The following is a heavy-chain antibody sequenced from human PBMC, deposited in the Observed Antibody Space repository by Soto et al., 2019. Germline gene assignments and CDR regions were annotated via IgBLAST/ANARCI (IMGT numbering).Heavy chain of an antibody. Sequence: QVQLVQSGAEVRKPGASVKVSCKASGYTFTSYNMHWVRQAPGQGLEWMGVINPSVGSTSYAQKFQGGVTMTRDTSTSTVYMELSSLRSEDTAVYYCARAGAGYFDYWGQGTLVTVSS. CDR1: GYTFTSYN. J-gene: IGHJ4*02. CDR2: INPSVGST. V-gene: IGHV1-46*01. D-gene: IGHD3-10*01. CDR3: ARAGAGYFDY.